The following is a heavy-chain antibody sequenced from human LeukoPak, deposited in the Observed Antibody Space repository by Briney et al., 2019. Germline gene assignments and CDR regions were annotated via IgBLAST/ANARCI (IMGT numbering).Heavy chain of an antibody. CDR2: IIPIFGTA. CDR1: GGTFSSYA. V-gene: IGHV1-69*05. Sequence: ASVKVSCKTSGGTFSSYAISWVRQAPGQGLEWMGRIIPIFGTANYAQKFQGRVTITTDESTSTAYMELSSLRSEDTAVYYCAREKVVRGARWFDPWGQGTLVTVSS. D-gene: IGHD3-10*01. CDR3: AREKVVRGARWFDP. J-gene: IGHJ5*02.